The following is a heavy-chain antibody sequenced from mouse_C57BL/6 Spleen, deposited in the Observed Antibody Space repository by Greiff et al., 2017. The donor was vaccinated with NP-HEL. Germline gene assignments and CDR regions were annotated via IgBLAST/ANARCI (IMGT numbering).Heavy chain of an antibody. CDR3: ARPDDFNWYFDV. V-gene: IGHV1-42*01. CDR1: GYSFTGYY. D-gene: IGHD2-4*01. Sequence: VQLQQSGPELVKPGASVKISCKASGYSFTGYYMNWVKQSPEKSLEWIGEINPSTGGTTYNEKFKAKATLTVDKSYNTAYMQLKSLTSDDSAVYYCARPDDFNWYFDVWGTGTTVTVSS. CDR2: INPSTGGT. J-gene: IGHJ1*03.